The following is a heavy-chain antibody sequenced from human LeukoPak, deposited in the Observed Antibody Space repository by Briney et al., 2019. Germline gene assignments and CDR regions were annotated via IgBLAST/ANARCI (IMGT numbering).Heavy chain of an antibody. CDR2: SSGSGGST. CDR1: GFTFSSYA. D-gene: IGHD6-13*01. Sequence: GGSLRLSCAASGFTFSSYAMSWVRQAPGKGLEWVSASSGSGGSTYYADSVKGRFTISRDNSKNTLYLQMNSLRAADTAVYYCAKEYSSSWHPKEGFDPWGQGTLVTVSS. CDR3: AKEYSSSWHPKEGFDP. V-gene: IGHV3-23*01. J-gene: IGHJ5*02.